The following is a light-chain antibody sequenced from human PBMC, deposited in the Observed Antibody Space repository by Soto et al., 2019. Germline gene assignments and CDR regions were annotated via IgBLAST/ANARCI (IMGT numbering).Light chain of an antibody. CDR3: QQSYSTPGT. J-gene: IGKJ5*01. Sequence: PRESATLFCRASQSVNNYLYWYHQKPGQAPRLIISAASNRATGIPARFSGSGSGTDFTLTISSLQVEDSATYYCQQSYSTPGTFGQGGRLEIK. V-gene: IGKV3-11*01. CDR2: AAS. CDR1: QSVNNY.